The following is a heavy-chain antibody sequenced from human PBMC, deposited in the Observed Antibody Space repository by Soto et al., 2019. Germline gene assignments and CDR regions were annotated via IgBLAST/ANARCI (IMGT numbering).Heavy chain of an antibody. CDR2: ISAHNGNT. CDR3: ARGRYGDY. V-gene: IGHV1-18*01. CDR1: GYTFTSYG. D-gene: IGHD1-1*01. J-gene: IGHJ4*02. Sequence: QVHLVQSGAEVKKPGASVKVSCKASGYTFTSYGITWVRQAPGQGLEWMGWISAHNGNTDYAQKLQDRVIVTRDTSTSTAYMELRSLRSDDTGVYYCARGRYGDYWGQGARVTVSS.